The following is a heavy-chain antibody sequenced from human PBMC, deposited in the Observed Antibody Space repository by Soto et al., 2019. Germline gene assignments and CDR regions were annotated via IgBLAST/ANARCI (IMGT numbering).Heavy chain of an antibody. CDR3: GAVAAAGTKDPFDH. CDR2: INPNSGGT. D-gene: IGHD6-13*01. J-gene: IGHJ4*02. V-gene: IGHV1-2*04. CDR1: GYTFTGYY. Sequence: WASVKVSCKASGYTFTGYYMHWVRQAPGQGLEWMGWINPNSGGTNYAQKFQGWVTMTRDTSISTAYMELSRLRSDDTAVYYWGAVAAAGTKDPFDHWGQGSLVTVSS.